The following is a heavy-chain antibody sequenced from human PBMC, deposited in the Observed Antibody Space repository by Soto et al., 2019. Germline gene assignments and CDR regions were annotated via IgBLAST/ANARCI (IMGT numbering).Heavy chain of an antibody. J-gene: IGHJ4*02. V-gene: IGHV3-74*01. D-gene: IGHD1-1*01. CDR1: GFTFSGNW. CDR2: INSDGSNT. Sequence: EVQVGESGGGLVQPGGSLRLSCAAAGFTFSGNWMHWVRQAPGKGLLWVSRINSDGSNTDYADSVKGRFTISRDNAKNTMYLHMNRLRAEDTAVYYCAGGIWNDNAYWGQGTLVTVSS. CDR3: AGGIWNDNAY.